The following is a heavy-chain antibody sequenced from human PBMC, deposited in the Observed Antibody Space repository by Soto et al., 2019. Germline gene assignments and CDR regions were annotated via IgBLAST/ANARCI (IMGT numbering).Heavy chain of an antibody. Sequence: GGSLRLSCAASGFTFSGSAMHWVRQASGKGLEWVGRIRSKANSYATAYAASVKGRFTISRDDSKNTAYLQMNSLKTEDTAVYYCTRRGPAEQQLGYYYYYGMDVWGQGTTVTVSS. J-gene: IGHJ6*02. CDR2: IRSKANSYAT. V-gene: IGHV3-73*01. CDR3: TRRGPAEQQLGYYYYYGMDV. CDR1: GFTFSGSA. D-gene: IGHD6-13*01.